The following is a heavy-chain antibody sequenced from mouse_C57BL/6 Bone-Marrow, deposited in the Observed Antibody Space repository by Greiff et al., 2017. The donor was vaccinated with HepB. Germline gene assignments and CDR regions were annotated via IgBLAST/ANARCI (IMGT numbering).Heavy chain of an antibody. J-gene: IGHJ3*01. CDR3: AIPRYPNSAWFAY. V-gene: IGHV5-6*01. CDR2: ISSGGSYT. D-gene: IGHD2-12*01. Sequence: EVMLVESGGDLVKPGGSLKLSCAASGFTFSSYGMSWVRQTPGKRLEWVATISSGGSYTYYPDSVKWRFTISRDNAKNTLYLQMSSLKSEDTAMYYCAIPRYPNSAWFAYWGQGTLVTVSA. CDR1: GFTFSSYG.